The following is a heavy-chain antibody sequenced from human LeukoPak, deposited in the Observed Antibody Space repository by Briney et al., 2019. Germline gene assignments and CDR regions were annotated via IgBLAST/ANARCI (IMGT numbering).Heavy chain of an antibody. J-gene: IGHJ5*02. Sequence: RSSETLSLTCAVYGGSFSGYYWSWIRQPPGKGLEWIGEINHSGSTNYNPSLKSRVTISVDTSKNQFSLKLSSVTAADTAVYYCASRYCSSTSCFTLNWFDPWGQGTLATVSS. D-gene: IGHD2-2*01. CDR3: ASRYCSSTSCFTLNWFDP. CDR2: INHSGST. V-gene: IGHV4-34*01. CDR1: GGSFSGYY.